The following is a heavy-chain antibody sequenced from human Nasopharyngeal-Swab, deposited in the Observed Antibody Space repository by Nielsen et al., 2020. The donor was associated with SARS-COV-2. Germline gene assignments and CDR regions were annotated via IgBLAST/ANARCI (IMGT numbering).Heavy chain of an antibody. J-gene: IGHJ4*02. CDR2: IYHSGST. CDR3: ARGGCSSTSCYEIDY. Sequence: PGKGLEWIASIYHSGSTNYNPSLKSRVTISVDTSKNQFSLKLSSVTAADTAVYYCARGGCSSTSCYEIDYWGQGTLVTVSS. D-gene: IGHD2-2*01. V-gene: IGHV4-38-2*02.